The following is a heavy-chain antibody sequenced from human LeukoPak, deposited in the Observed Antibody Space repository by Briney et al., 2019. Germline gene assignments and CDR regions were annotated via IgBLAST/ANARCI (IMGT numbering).Heavy chain of an antibody. J-gene: IGHJ4*02. D-gene: IGHD2-15*01. Sequence: PGGSLRLSCAASAFIFSNYGMHWVRQAPGKGLEWVAFIRYDGSNKYYADSVKGRFTISRDNSKNTLYLQMNSLRVEDTAVYYYAKASRYCSGNSCYSHYFDYWGQGTLVTVSS. CDR2: IRYDGSNK. CDR1: AFIFSNYG. V-gene: IGHV3-30*02. CDR3: AKASRYCSGNSCYSHYFDY.